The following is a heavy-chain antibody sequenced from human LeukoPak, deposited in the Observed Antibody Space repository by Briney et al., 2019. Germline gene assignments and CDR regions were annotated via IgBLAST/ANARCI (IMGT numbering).Heavy chain of an antibody. J-gene: IGHJ4*02. CDR2: IYYSGST. V-gene: IGHV4-31*03. Sequence: SETLSLTCTVSGGSISSGGYYWSWIRQHPGKGLEWIGYIYYSGSTYYNPSLKSRVTISVDTSKNQFSLKLSSVTAADTAVYYCARGSAFYDSSGYYSVDFDYWGQGTLVTVSS. CDR1: GGSISSGGYY. CDR3: ARGSAFYDSSGYYSVDFDY. D-gene: IGHD3-22*01.